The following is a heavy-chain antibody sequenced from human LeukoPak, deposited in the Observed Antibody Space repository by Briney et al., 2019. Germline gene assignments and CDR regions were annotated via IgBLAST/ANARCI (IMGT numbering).Heavy chain of an antibody. CDR2: ISAYNGNT. CDR3: ARVSEEMATITLFDY. CDR1: GYTFTSYG. D-gene: IGHD5-24*01. J-gene: IGHJ4*02. Sequence: ASVKVSCKASGYTFTSYGIIWVRQAPGQGLEWMGWISAYNGNTNYAQKLQGRVTMTTDTSTSTAYMELRSLRSDDTAVYYCARVSEEMATITLFDYWGQGTLVTVSS. V-gene: IGHV1-18*01.